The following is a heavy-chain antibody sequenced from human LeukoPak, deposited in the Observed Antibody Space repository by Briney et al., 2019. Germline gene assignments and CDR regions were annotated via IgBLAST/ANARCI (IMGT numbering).Heavy chain of an antibody. D-gene: IGHD3-3*01. Sequence: ASVKVSCKASGYTFTGYYMHWVRQAPGQGLEWMGWINPNSGGTNYAQKFQGRVTMTRDTSISTAYMELSRLRSDDTAVYYCARVWRITIFGVVQYYFDYWGQGTLVTVSS. V-gene: IGHV1-2*02. CDR1: GYTFTGYY. J-gene: IGHJ4*02. CDR3: ARVWRITIFGVVQYYFDY. CDR2: INPNSGGT.